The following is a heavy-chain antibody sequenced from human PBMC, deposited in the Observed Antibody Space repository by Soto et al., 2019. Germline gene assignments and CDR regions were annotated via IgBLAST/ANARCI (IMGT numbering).Heavy chain of an antibody. J-gene: IGHJ6*02. D-gene: IGHD3-10*01. Sequence: QVQLVQSGSEVKKPWASVKVSCKTSGYTFNNYGISWVRQAPGQWLEWMWWISDYNGNTNYPQKFQGRVTMTTDTSKKTVYMVLTSLRPDDTAVYYCARDGYYGSGSYGMDVWGRGTTVTVSS. CDR2: ISDYNGNT. CDR1: GYTFNNYG. V-gene: IGHV1-18*01. CDR3: ARDGYYGSGSYGMDV.